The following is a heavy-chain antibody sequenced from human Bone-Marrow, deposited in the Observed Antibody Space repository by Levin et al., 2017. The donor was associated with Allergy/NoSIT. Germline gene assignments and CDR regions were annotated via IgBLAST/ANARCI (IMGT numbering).Heavy chain of an antibody. D-gene: IGHD3-10*01. J-gene: IGHJ6*02. CDR3: ARESGGSGSYYYYYGMDV. V-gene: IGHV3-66*01. Sequence: LSLTCAASGFTVRSNYMSWVRQAPGKGLEWVSVIYSGGSTYYADSVKGRFTISRDNSKNTLYLQMNSLRAEDTAVYYCARESGGSGSYYYYYGMDVWGQGTTVTVSS. CDR2: IYSGGST. CDR1: GFTVRSNY.